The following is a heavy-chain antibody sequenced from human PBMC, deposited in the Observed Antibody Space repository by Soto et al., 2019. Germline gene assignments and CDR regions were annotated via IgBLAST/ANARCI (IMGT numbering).Heavy chain of an antibody. D-gene: IGHD2-2*02. Sequence: ASVKVSCKASGYTFTSYDINWVRQATGQGLEWMGWMNPNSGNTGYAQKFQGRVTMTRNTSISTAYMELSSLRSEDTAVYYCARVRGYTTTHYLDYWGQGTLVTVSS. CDR2: MNPNSGNT. J-gene: IGHJ4*02. CDR3: ARVRGYTTTHYLDY. CDR1: GYTFTSYD. V-gene: IGHV1-8*01.